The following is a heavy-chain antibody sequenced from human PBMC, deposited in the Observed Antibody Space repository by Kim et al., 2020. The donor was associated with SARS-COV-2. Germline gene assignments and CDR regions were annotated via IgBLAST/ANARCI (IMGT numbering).Heavy chain of an antibody. V-gene: IGHV3-30*02. CDR3: AKETIAALDY. J-gene: IGHJ4*02. D-gene: IGHD6-13*01. Sequence: NKYNADTVKGRFTSSREHSKSTLDLQMNSLRDEDTAVYYCAKETIAALDYWGQGTLVTVSS. CDR2: NK.